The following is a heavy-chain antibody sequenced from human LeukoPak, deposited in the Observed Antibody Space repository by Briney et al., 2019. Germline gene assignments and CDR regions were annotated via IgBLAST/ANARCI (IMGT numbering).Heavy chain of an antibody. Sequence: ASVKVSCKASGYTFTSYGISWVRQAPGQGLEWMGWISAYDNNRKYAQTLQGRVTMTTDTSTSTAYMELRSLRSDDTAVYYCATPSSKTSRGAFDIWGQGTMVTVSS. D-gene: IGHD6-6*01. CDR2: ISAYDNNR. J-gene: IGHJ3*02. V-gene: IGHV1-18*01. CDR3: ATPSSKTSRGAFDI. CDR1: GYTFTSYG.